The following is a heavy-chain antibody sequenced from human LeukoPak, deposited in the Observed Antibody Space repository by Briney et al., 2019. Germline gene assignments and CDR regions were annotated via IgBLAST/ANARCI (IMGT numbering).Heavy chain of an antibody. CDR1: GVSISSYY. CDR3: ARIYCDGGGCYWFDP. D-gene: IGHD2-15*01. CDR2: INTSGNT. Sequence: SEXLSLTCTVSGVSISSYYWSWIRQAAGKGLEWIGRINTSGNTNYNPSLTSRVSLSVDTSKNQFSLKLSSVTAADTAVYYCARIYCDGGGCYWFDPWGQGTLVTVSS. J-gene: IGHJ5*02. V-gene: IGHV4-4*07.